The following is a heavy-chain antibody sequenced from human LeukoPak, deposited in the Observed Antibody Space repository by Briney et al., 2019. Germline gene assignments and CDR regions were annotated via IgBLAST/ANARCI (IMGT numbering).Heavy chain of an antibody. CDR2: IWYDGSNK. CDR3: ARGPLGIHYFDY. J-gene: IGHJ4*02. V-gene: IGHV3-33*01. Sequence: PGGSLRLSCAASGFTFSSYGMHWVRQAPGKGLEWVAVIWYDGSNKYYADSVKGRFTISRDNSKNTLYLQMNSLRAEDTAVYYCARGPLGIHYFDYWGQGTLVTVSS. CDR1: GFTFSSYG.